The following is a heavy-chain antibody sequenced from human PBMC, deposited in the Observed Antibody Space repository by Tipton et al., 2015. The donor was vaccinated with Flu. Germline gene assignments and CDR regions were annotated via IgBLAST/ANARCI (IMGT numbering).Heavy chain of an antibody. D-gene: IGHD3-10*01. Sequence: LRLSCTVSGGSMSSFYWTWIRQPAGKGLEWIGRMYVSGSTKYNPSLKSRVTMSVDTSTNQFSLKLSSVTAADTAVYYCARGSGSGTDVTFYFWGQGTLVTVSS. J-gene: IGHJ4*02. CDR2: MYVSGST. V-gene: IGHV4-4*07. CDR1: GGSMSSFY. CDR3: ARGSGSGTDVTFYF.